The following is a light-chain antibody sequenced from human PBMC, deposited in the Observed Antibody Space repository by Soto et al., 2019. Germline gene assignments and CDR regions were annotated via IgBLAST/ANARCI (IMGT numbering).Light chain of an antibody. CDR1: QSLVHGDGNTY. CDR3: VQFAHFPRT. CDR2: QVS. V-gene: IGKV2-24*01. J-gene: IGKJ1*01. Sequence: DVVLTQTPLSSPVTLGQPASISCRSSQSLVHGDGNTYLSWFQQRPGQPPRLLIYQVSNRFSGVPDIFSGSGAGTDFTLKISRVEAEDVAVYYCVQFAHFPRTFGQGTKVEIK.